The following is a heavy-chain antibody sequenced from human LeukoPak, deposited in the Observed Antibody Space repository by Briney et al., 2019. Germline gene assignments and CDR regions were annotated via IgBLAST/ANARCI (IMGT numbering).Heavy chain of an antibody. V-gene: IGHV3-23*01. CDR2: ITGSGGRT. Sequence: PGGSLRLSCAASGFDFSTQWMSWVRQAPGKGLEWASAITGSGGRTYYADSVKGRFTISRDNSRDRLYLETNSLRAEDTAVYYCARDRMGAIMYFDVWGRGTLVTVSS. J-gene: IGHJ2*01. D-gene: IGHD3-10*01. CDR1: GFDFSTQW. CDR3: ARDRMGAIMYFDV.